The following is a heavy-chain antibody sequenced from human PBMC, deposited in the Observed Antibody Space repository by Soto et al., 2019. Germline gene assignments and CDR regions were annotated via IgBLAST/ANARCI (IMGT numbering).Heavy chain of an antibody. CDR3: ATRLSVSYGPLFDQ. CDR1: GFKFSSYE. V-gene: IGHV3-48*03. Sequence: EVQLEESGGGLVQPGGYLRLACAGSGFKFSSYEMNWVRQAPGKGLEWLSFILHSGDIIYYADSVKGRFTISRDNAKNLLYLHMTTLRVEDTAIYYCATRLSVSYGPLFDQWGQGTLVTVSS. J-gene: IGHJ4*02. CDR2: ILHSGDII. D-gene: IGHD3-16*01.